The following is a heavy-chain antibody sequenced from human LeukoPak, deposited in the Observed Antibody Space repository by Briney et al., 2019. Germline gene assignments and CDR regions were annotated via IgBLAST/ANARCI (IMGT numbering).Heavy chain of an antibody. V-gene: IGHV3-9*01. D-gene: IGHD3-22*01. CDR3: AKVAYYYDSSGPFDY. CDR1: GFTFDDYA. J-gene: IGHJ4*02. Sequence: GGSLRLSCAASGFTFDDYAMHWVRQAPGKGLEWVSGISWNSGSIVSADSGEGRFTIARDNATNSLYLQMNSLRAEDTALYYCAKVAYYYDSSGPFDYWGQGTLVTVSS. CDR2: ISWNSGSI.